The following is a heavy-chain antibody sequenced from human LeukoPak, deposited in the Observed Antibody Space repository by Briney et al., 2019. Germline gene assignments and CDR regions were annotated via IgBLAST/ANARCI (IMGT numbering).Heavy chain of an antibody. V-gene: IGHV3-33*01. D-gene: IGHD3-16*01. J-gene: IGHJ3*01. CDR3: VRGWGSNVYASAFDV. CDR1: GFTFSTYG. CDR2: IWHDGSHK. Sequence: GGSLRLSCAASGFTFSTYGMHWVRHAPGKGLEWVTVIWHDGSHKDYADSVKGRFTISRDNSKNTLYLQMNDLRAEDTAVYFCVRGWGSNVYASAFDVWGQGTMVTVSS.